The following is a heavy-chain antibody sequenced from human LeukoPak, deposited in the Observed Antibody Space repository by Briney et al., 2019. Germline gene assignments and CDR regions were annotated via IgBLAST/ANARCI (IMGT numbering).Heavy chain of an antibody. CDR1: GYTFTDYY. Sequence: GASVKVSCKASGYTFTDYYMHWVRQAPGQGLEWMGWINPNSGGTNYAQKFQGRVTMTRDTSISTAYMELSRLRSDDTAVYYCARVTEVVVPAAMDYWGQGTLVTVSS. J-gene: IGHJ4*02. CDR3: ARVTEVVVPAAMDY. D-gene: IGHD2-2*01. CDR2: INPNSGGT. V-gene: IGHV1-2*02.